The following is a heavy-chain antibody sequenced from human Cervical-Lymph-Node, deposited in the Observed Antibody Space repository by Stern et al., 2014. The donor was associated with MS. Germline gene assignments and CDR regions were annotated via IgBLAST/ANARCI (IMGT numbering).Heavy chain of an antibody. V-gene: IGHV1-3*01. CDR2: INGGPGTT. Sequence: QLVQSGAEVKKPGASMTISCKTSGYNFIDHAIHWVRQAPGQRLEWMGWINGGPGTTKYSQKFQGRVSFTRDKAASAAYMDLSSLSPDDTAVYYCARQPDYSDFLDFWGQGTLVTVSS. D-gene: IGHD4-11*01. CDR1: GYNFIDHA. CDR3: ARQPDYSDFLDF. J-gene: IGHJ4*02.